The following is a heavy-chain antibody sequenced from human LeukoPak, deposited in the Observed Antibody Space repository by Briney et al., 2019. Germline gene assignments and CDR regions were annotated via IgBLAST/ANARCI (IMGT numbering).Heavy chain of an antibody. CDR2: ISGSGGST. V-gene: IGHV3-23*01. J-gene: IGHJ4*02. CDR3: AKDYDFWSGPTTY. Sequence: GGSLRLSCAASGFTFSSYAMSWVRQAPGKGLEWVSAISGSGGSTYYADSVKGRFTISRDNSKNTLYLQMNSLKAEDTAVYYCAKDYDFWSGPTTYWGQGTLVTVSS. D-gene: IGHD3-3*01. CDR1: GFTFSSYA.